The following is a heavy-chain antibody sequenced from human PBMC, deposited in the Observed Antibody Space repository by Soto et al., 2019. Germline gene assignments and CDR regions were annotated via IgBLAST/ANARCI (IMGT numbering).Heavy chain of an antibody. V-gene: IGHV3-30-3*01. Sequence: ESGGGVVQPGRSLRLSCAASGFTFSSYAMHWVRQAPGKGLEWVAVISYDGSNKYYADSVKGRFTISRDNSKNTLYLQMNSLRAEDTAVYYCARDPGRPSFDYWGQGTLVTVSS. J-gene: IGHJ4*02. CDR3: ARDPGRPSFDY. CDR2: ISYDGSNK. CDR1: GFTFSSYA. D-gene: IGHD3-10*01.